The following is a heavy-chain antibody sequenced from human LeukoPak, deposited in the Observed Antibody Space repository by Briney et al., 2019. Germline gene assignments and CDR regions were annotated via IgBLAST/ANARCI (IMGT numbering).Heavy chain of an antibody. CDR1: GFTFSSYS. Sequence: GGSLRLSCAASGFTFSSYSMNWVRQAPGKGLEWVSSISSSSSYIYYADSVKGRFTISRDNAKNSLYQQMNSLRAEDTAVYYCARGVTANYDILTGPWDAFDIWGQGTMVTVSS. V-gene: IGHV3-21*01. CDR2: ISSSSSYI. CDR3: ARGVTANYDILTGPWDAFDI. D-gene: IGHD3-9*01. J-gene: IGHJ3*02.